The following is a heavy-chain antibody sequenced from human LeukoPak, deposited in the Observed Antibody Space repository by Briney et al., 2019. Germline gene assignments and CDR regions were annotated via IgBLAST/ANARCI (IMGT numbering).Heavy chain of an antibody. CDR3: AREKGYSYGSYFDY. D-gene: IGHD5-18*01. V-gene: IGHV4-59*01. CDR1: GGSISSYY. J-gene: IGHJ4*02. Sequence: SETLSLTCTVSGGSISSYYWSWIRQPPGKGLEWIGYIYYSGITNYNPSLKSRVTISVDTSKNQSSLRLSSVTAADTAVYYCAREKGYSYGSYFDYWGQGTLVTVSS. CDR2: IYYSGIT.